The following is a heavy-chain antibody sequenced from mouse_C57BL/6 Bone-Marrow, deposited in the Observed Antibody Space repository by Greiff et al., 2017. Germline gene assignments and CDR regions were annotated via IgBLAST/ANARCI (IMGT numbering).Heavy chain of an antibody. Sequence: LQESGPELVKPGASVKISCKASGYAFSSSWMNWVKQRPGKGLEWIGRIYPGDGDTNYNGKFKGKATLTADKSSSTAYMQLSSLTSEDSAVYFCARLHDYDYWGQGTTLTVSS. D-gene: IGHD2-4*01. CDR3: ARLHDYDY. CDR1: GYAFSSSW. CDR2: IYPGDGDT. J-gene: IGHJ2*01. V-gene: IGHV1-82*01.